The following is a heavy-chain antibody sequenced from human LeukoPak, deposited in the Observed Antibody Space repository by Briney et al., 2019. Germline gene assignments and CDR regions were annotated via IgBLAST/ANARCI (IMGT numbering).Heavy chain of an antibody. CDR1: GGSISSGGYS. CDR3: ARYPPYYDSSGYRDY. V-gene: IGHV4-30-2*01. D-gene: IGHD3-22*01. J-gene: IGHJ4*02. CDR2: IYHSGST. Sequence: PSETLSLTCAVSGGSISSGGYSWSWIRQPPGKGLEWIGYIYHSGSTYYNPSLKSRVTISVDRSKNQFSLKLSSVTAADTAVYYCARYPPYYDSSGYRDYWGQGTLVTVSS.